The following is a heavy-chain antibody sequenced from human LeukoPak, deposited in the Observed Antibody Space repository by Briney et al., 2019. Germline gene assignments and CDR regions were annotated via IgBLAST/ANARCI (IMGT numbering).Heavy chain of an antibody. J-gene: IGHJ4*02. CDR3: ARDFRGGTGGLDY. D-gene: IGHD3/OR15-3a*01. CDR1: GGSISSGGYS. Sequence: SETLSLTCAVSGGSISSGGYSWSWIRQPPGKGLEWIGYIYHSGSTYYNPSLKSRVTISVDRSKNQFSLKLSSVTAADTAVYHCARDFRGGTGGLDYWGQGSLVTVSS. CDR2: IYHSGST. V-gene: IGHV4-30-2*01.